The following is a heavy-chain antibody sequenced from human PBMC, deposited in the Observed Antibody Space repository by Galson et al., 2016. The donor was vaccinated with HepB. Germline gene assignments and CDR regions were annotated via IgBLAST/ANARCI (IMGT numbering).Heavy chain of an antibody. J-gene: IGHJ4*02. CDR2: IDWDDDK. Sequence: PALVKPTQTLTLTCTFSGFSLTTSGMRVNWIRQPPVKALEWLARIDWDDDKFYSTPLKTRLTIPNDTSKNQVVLTMTNMDPVDTAASYCARSTYYGDYVYFDYWGQGTLVTVSS. CDR3: ARSTYYGDYVYFDY. D-gene: IGHD4-17*01. V-gene: IGHV2-70*04. CDR1: GFSLTTSGMR.